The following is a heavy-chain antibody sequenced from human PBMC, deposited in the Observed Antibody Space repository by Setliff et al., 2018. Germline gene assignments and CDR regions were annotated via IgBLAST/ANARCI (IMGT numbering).Heavy chain of an antibody. CDR2: INHRGST. Sequence: KPSETLSLTCAAYGGTFSYYHWTWIRQSPEKGLEWIGEINHRGSTNYNPSLKSRVTISIDTSRDQFSLKLISMIAADTAVYYCARGRNIAARLLDSWGQGTLVTVSS. CDR3: ARGRNIAARLLDS. J-gene: IGHJ4*02. V-gene: IGHV4-34*01. D-gene: IGHD6-6*01. CDR1: GGTFSYYH.